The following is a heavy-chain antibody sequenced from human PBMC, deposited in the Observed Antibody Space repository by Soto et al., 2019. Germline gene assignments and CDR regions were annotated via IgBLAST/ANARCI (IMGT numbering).Heavy chain of an antibody. J-gene: IGHJ4*02. D-gene: IGHD3-10*01. CDR3: ARAITMVRGVIFDGFDY. Sequence: QVQLQESGPGLVKPSETLSLTCTVSGGSISSYYWSWIRQPPGKGLEWIGYIYYSGSTNYNPSLKRRVTISVDTSKNQSSLKLISVPAADAAVYYCARAITMVRGVIFDGFDYWGQGTLVTVSS. V-gene: IGHV4-59*01. CDR1: GGSISSYY. CDR2: IYYSGST.